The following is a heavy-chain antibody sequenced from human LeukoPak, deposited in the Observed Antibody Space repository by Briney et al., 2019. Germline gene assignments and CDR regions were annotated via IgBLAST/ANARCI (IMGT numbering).Heavy chain of an antibody. CDR2: IIPILGIA. CDR1: GGTFSSYA. D-gene: IGHD6-19*01. CDR3: ARSSGWAASPEGWFDP. V-gene: IGHV1-69*04. Sequence: SVKVSCKASGGTFSSYAISWVRQAPGQGLEWMGRIIPILGIANYAQKFQGRVTITADKSTSTAYMELSSLRSEDTAVYCCARSSGWAASPEGWFDPWGQGTLVTVSS. J-gene: IGHJ5*02.